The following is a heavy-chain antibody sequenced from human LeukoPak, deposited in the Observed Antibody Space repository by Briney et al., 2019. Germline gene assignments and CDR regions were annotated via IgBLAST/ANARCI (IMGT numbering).Heavy chain of an antibody. CDR2: IYSGGNT. CDR3: AGEGGDNIWGNDFDY. CDR1: GFSVRNNY. J-gene: IGHJ4*02. V-gene: IGHV3-66*01. Sequence: PEGSLRLSCAASGFSVRNNYMSWIRQAPGKGLEWVSVIYSGGNTYYADSAKGRFTLSRDNSKNTLYLQMNSLRAEDTAVYYCAGEGGDNIWGNDFDYWGQGTLVTVSS. D-gene: IGHD3-16*01.